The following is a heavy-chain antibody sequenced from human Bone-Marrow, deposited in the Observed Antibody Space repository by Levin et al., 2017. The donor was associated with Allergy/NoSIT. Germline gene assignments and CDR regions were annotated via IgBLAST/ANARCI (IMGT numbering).Heavy chain of an antibody. D-gene: IGHD5-24*01. CDR1: GFTFSSYS. CDR3: ARNIGYKYYFDY. J-gene: IGHJ4*02. V-gene: IGHV3-21*01. CDR2: ISSGSSYI. Sequence: GGSLRLSCAASGFTFSSYSMIWVRQAPGKGLEWVSSISSGSSYIYYADSVKGRFTISRDNARNSLFLQMNSLRAEDTAVYYCARNIGYKYYFDYWGQGTLVTVSS.